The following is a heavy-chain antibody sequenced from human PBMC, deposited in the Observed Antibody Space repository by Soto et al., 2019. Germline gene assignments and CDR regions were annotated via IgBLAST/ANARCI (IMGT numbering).Heavy chain of an antibody. CDR1: GYTFTSYG. Sequence: QVQLVQSGAEVKKPGASVKVSCKASGYTFTSYGISWVRQAPGQGLEWMGWISVYNGNTKYAQKFQGRVTMTTDTFTSTADMELRSLSSDDTAVYYCARDGPYNNGWNYFDYWGQGTLVTVSS. CDR3: ARDGPYNNGWNYFDY. V-gene: IGHV1-18*01. J-gene: IGHJ4*02. D-gene: IGHD6-19*01. CDR2: ISVYNGNT.